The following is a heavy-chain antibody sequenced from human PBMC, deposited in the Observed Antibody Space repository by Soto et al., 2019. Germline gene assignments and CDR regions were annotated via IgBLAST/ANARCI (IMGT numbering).Heavy chain of an antibody. CDR1: GFTFSSYA. D-gene: IGHD3-22*01. CDR3: AREGGITMIVVVITNDAFDI. J-gene: IGHJ3*02. V-gene: IGHV3-30-3*01. Sequence: PGGSLRLSCAASGFTFSSYAVHWVRQAPGKGLEWVAVISYDGSNKYYADSVKGRFTISRDNSKNTLYLQMNSLRAEDTAVYYCAREGGITMIVVVITNDAFDIWGQGTMVTVSS. CDR2: ISYDGSNK.